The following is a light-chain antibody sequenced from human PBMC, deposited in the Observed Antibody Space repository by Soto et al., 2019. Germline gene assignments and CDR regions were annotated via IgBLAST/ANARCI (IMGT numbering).Light chain of an antibody. CDR1: QSVSSY. CDR3: QQRSNGPYT. Sequence: EIVLTQSPATLSLSPGERATLSCRASQSVSSYLAWYQQKPGQAPRLLIYDASNRATGIPARFSGSGSGTDFTLTISSLETEDFAVYYCQQRSNGPYTFGQGTKLEIK. V-gene: IGKV3-11*01. CDR2: DAS. J-gene: IGKJ2*01.